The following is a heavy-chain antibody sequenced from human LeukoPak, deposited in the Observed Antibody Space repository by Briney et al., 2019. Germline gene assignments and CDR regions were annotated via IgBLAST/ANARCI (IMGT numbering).Heavy chain of an antibody. J-gene: IGHJ4*02. CDR1: GYTFTIYK. Sequence: GASVKVSCKASGYTFTIYKIHWVRQSPGQELGGVGRTCPNSGSANLAKNFQVRVTLTRHTSSSTAYLELTRLRADDTAVYYCARDGKIVGGSFDCWRRGTKVTV. CDR2: TCPNSGSA. D-gene: IGHD1-26*01. CDR3: ARDGKIVGGSFDC. V-gene: IGHV1-2*02.